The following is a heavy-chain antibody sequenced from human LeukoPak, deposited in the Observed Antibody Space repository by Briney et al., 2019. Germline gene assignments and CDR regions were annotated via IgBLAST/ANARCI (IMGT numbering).Heavy chain of an antibody. V-gene: IGHV3-21*01. CDR3: ARSFGVWFDP. Sequence: GGSLRLSRAASGFTFSSYSMNWVRQAPGKGLEWVSSISSSSSYIYYADSAKGRFTISRDNAKNSLYLQMNSLRAEDTAVYYCARSFGVWFDPWGQGTLVTVSS. CDR1: GFTFSSYS. D-gene: IGHD2-8*01. CDR2: ISSSSSYI. J-gene: IGHJ5*02.